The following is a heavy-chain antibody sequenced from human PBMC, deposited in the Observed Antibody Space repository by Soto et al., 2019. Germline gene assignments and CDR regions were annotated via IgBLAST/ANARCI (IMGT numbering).Heavy chain of an antibody. V-gene: IGHV3-9*01. CDR3: AKVGSSGWYPLPFDY. CDR2: ISWNSGSI. Sequence: GGSLRLSCAASGFTFDNYAMHWVRQAPGKGPEWVSGISWNSGSIGYADSVKGRFTVSRDNSKNTLYLQMNSLRAEDTAVYYCAKVGSSGWYPLPFDYWGQGTLVTVSS. CDR1: GFTFDNYA. J-gene: IGHJ4*02. D-gene: IGHD6-19*01.